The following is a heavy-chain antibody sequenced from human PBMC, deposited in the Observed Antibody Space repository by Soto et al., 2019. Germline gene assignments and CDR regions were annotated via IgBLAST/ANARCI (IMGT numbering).Heavy chain of an antibody. D-gene: IGHD1-20*01. CDR3: ALGYHYPFDN. Sequence: SETLSLTCTVSGGSISSYYWSWIRQPPGKGLEWIGEITNSGSTNYNPSLRSRITISVGTSKNEFSLKLTSVTAADTAIYYCALGYHYPFDNWGQGTLVTVSS. V-gene: IGHV4-34*01. CDR1: GGSISSYY. CDR2: ITNSGST. J-gene: IGHJ4*02.